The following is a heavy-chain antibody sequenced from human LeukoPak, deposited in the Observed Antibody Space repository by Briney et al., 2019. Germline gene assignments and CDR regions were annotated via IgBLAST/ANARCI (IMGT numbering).Heavy chain of an antibody. Sequence: GGSLRLSCAASGFSFGDYGTSWVRQAPGKGLEWVSGINWNGGSTDYADSVKGRFTISRDNGKNSLYLQMNSLRAEDTAVYYCAKDGGGYYPSYYYYMDVWGKGTTVTISS. CDR1: GFSFGDYG. D-gene: IGHD3-22*01. J-gene: IGHJ6*03. V-gene: IGHV3-20*04. CDR3: AKDGGGYYPSYYYYMDV. CDR2: INWNGGST.